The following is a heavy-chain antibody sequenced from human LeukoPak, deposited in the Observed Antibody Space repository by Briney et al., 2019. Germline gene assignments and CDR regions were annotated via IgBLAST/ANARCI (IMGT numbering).Heavy chain of an antibody. V-gene: IGHV1-18*01. CDR1: GYTFTSYG. D-gene: IGHD3-9*01. Sequence: GASVKVSCKASGYTFTSYGISWVQQAPGQGLEWMGWISAYSGNTNYAQKLQGRVTMTTDTSTSTAYMELRSLRSDDTAVYYCARAPSPYYDILTGYYFWDKAQLDYWGQGTLVTVSS. CDR2: ISAYSGNT. J-gene: IGHJ4*02. CDR3: ARAPSPYYDILTGYYFWDKAQLDY.